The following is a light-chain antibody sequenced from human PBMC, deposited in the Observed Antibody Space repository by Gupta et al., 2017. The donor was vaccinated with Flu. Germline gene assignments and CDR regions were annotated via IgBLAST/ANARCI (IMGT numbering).Light chain of an antibody. CDR3: MQARQTPYT. CDR1: QSLVQSDGNSY. V-gene: IGKV2-28*01. Sequence: DIVMTQSPLSLAVTPGEPASISCRSTQSLVQSDGNSYLDWYLQRPGQSPQLLIYLGSNRAPGVPDRFSGSGSGTDFTLKISRVEADDIGIYYCMQARQTPYTFGRGTKLQI. J-gene: IGKJ2*01. CDR2: LGS.